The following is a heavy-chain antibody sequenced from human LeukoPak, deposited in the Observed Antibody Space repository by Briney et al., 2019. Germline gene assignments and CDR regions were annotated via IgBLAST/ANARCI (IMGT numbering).Heavy chain of an antibody. Sequence: GGSLRLSCAASGFTFSSYWMSWVRQAPGKGRELVANIKQDGSEKYYVYSVKGRFTISRDNAKNSLYLQMNSLRAEDTAVYYCARDQSQGYYYDSSGYYSSSFAEYFQHWGQGTLVTVSS. J-gene: IGHJ1*01. V-gene: IGHV3-7*01. D-gene: IGHD3-22*01. CDR1: GFTFSSYW. CDR2: IKQDGSEK. CDR3: ARDQSQGYYYDSSGYYSSSFAEYFQH.